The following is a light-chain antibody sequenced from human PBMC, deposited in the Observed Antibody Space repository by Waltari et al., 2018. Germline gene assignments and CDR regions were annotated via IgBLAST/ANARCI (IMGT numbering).Light chain of an antibody. V-gene: IGLV2-14*01. CDR1: SSDVGGYNY. CDR3: SSYTSRSISWV. CDR2: EVT. J-gene: IGLJ1*01. Sequence: QSALTQPASVSGSPGQSITISCTGPSSDVGGYNYVSWYQQHPGKAPNLMIYEVTNRPSGISSRFSGSKSGNTASLTISGLQAEDEADYYCSSYTSRSISWVFGTGTKVTVL.